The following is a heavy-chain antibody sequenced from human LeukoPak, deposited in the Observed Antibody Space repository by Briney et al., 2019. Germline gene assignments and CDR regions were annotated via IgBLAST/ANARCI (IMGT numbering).Heavy chain of an antibody. CDR2: INHSGST. V-gene: IGHV4-34*01. CDR3: TRGDYDSSGYPHLFDY. J-gene: IGHJ4*02. D-gene: IGHD3-22*01. CDR1: GGSFSGYY. Sequence: SETLSLTCAVYGGSFSGYYWSWIRQPPGKGLEWIGEINHSGSTNYNPSLKSRLTISVDTSKNQFSLKLSSVTAADTAVYYCTRGDYDSSGYPHLFDYWGQGTLVTVSS.